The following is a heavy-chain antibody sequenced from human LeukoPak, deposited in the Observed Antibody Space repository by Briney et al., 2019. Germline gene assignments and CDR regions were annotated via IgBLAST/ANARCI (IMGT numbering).Heavy chain of an antibody. CDR2: ISYSGGGT. CDR3: AKEKGDGYSGYDYYFDY. CDR1: GFTFTSYA. V-gene: IGHV3-23*01. Sequence: GGSLRLSCAASGFTFTSYAMNWVRQAPGKGLEWVSGISYSGGGTNYADSVKGRFTISRDNSKNTLYLQMNSLRAEDTAVYYCAKEKGDGYSGYDYYFDYWGQGTLVTVSS. J-gene: IGHJ4*02. D-gene: IGHD5-12*01.